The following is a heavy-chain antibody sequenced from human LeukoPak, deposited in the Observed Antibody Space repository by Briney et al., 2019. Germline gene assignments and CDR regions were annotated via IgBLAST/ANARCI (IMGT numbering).Heavy chain of an antibody. J-gene: IGHJ4*02. Sequence: GVSLRLSCAASGFTLSSYAMNWVRQAPGKGLEWVSYISHSSSTIYYADSVKGRFTISRDNAKNSLYLQMNSLRDEDTAVYYCARELLYDNSGYPDYWGQGTLVTVSS. CDR3: ARELLYDNSGYPDY. V-gene: IGHV3-48*02. D-gene: IGHD3-22*01. CDR2: ISHSSSTI. CDR1: GFTLSSYA.